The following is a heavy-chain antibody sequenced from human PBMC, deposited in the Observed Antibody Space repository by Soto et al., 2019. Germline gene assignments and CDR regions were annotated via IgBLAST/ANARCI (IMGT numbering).Heavy chain of an antibody. V-gene: IGHV3-30*18. CDR1: GFTFSSYW. Sequence: GGSLRLSCAASGFTFSSYWMNWVRQAPGKGLEWVAVISYDGSNKYYADSVKGRFTISRDKSQNTVYLQMNSLRGEDTAVYYCAKDGKVSGSGTYHIDYWGQGTLVTVSS. CDR2: ISYDGSNK. D-gene: IGHD3-10*01. J-gene: IGHJ4*02. CDR3: AKDGKVSGSGTYHIDY.